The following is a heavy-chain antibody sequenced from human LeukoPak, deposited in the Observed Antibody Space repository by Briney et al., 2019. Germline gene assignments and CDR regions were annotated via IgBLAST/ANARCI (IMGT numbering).Heavy chain of an antibody. CDR1: GFTFSSYE. V-gene: IGHV3-53*01. J-gene: IGHJ4*02. D-gene: IGHD3-9*01. CDR3: AKKHYDILTGYYSFDY. Sequence: GGSLRLSCAASGFTFSSYEMNWVRQAPGKGLEWVSVIYSGGSTYYADSVKGRFTISRDNSKNTLYLQMNSLRAEDTAVYYCAKKHYDILTGYYSFDYWGQGTLVTVSS. CDR2: IYSGGST.